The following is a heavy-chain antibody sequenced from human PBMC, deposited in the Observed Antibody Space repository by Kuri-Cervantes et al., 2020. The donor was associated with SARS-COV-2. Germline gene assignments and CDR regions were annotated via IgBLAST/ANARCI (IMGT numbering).Heavy chain of an antibody. CDR2: ISYDGSNK. J-gene: IGHJ3*02. Sequence: GESLKISCAASGFNFSDYYMSWIRQAPGKGLEWVAVISYDGSNKYYADSVKGRFTISRDNSKNTLYLQMNSLRAEDTAVYYCARSGIAARYDAFDIWGQGTMVTVSS. V-gene: IGHV3-30-3*01. D-gene: IGHD6-6*01. CDR3: ARSGIAARYDAFDI. CDR1: GFNFSDYY.